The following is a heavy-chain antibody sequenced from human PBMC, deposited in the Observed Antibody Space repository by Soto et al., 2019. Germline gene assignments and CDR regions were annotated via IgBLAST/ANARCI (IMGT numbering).Heavy chain of an antibody. CDR1: GGSVSSGTYY. CDR2: IYYSGNT. Sequence: ASETLSLTCTVSGGSVSSGTYYWSWIRQPPGKGLEWIGYIYYSGNTNYNASLKSRVTISLDTSRNQFSLKLRSVTAADTAVYYCERSGGFYYFAYWGQGTLVTVSS. D-gene: IGHD3-10*01. J-gene: IGHJ4*02. CDR3: ERSGGFYYFAY. V-gene: IGHV4-61*01.